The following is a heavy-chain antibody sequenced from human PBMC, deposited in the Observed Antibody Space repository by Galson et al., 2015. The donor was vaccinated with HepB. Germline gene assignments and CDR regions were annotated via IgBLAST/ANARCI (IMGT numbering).Heavy chain of an antibody. D-gene: IGHD6-13*01. V-gene: IGHV3-23*01. CDR2: ISGSGGST. CDR1: GFTFSSYA. J-gene: IGHJ4*02. CDR3: AKAITGSWYPFDY. Sequence: SLRLSCAASGFTFSSYAMSWVRQAPGKGLEWVSAISGSGGSTYYADSVKGRFTISRDNSKNTLYLQMNSLRAEDTAVYYCAKAITGSWYPFDYWGQGTLVTVSS.